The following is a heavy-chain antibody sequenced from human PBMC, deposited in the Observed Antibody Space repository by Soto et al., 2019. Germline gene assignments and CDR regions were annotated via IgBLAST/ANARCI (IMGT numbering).Heavy chain of an antibody. V-gene: IGHV4-34*01. Sequence: SETLSLTCAVYGGSFSGYYWSWIRQPPGKGLEWIGEINHSGSTNYNPSLKSRVTISVYTSKNQFSLKLSSVTAADTAVYYCASNLVVVAAIGGTKWCYFDYWGQGNMVTVSS. CDR3: ASNLVVVAAIGGTKWCYFDY. D-gene: IGHD2-15*01. CDR1: GGSFSGYY. CDR2: INHSGST. J-gene: IGHJ4*02.